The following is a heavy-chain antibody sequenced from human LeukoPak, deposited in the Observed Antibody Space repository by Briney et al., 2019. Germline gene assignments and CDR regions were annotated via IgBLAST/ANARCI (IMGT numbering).Heavy chain of an antibody. V-gene: IGHV1-2*02. Sequence: ASVKVYCKASGYTFTAYYIHWVRQAPGQGLEWMGWINRNSGGTKYAQNSCGGVTMTRNTSITTAYMELSGLRSDDTAVYYCARWDFSSTSCENPWGQGTMVTVSS. CDR3: ARWDFSSTSCENP. J-gene: IGHJ5*02. CDR1: GYTFTAYY. CDR2: INRNSGGT. D-gene: IGHD2-2*01.